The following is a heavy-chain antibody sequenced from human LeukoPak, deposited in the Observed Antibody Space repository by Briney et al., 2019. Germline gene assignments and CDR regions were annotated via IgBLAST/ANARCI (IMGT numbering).Heavy chain of an antibody. V-gene: IGHV4-39*07. CDR2: IYYSGSS. CDR1: GDSISSISYY. J-gene: IGHJ5*02. CDR3: ARVPGYYNSNGYYINWFDP. D-gene: IGHD3-22*01. Sequence: SETLSLTCTVSGDSISSISYYWGWIRQPPGKGLEWIGNIYYSGSSQYNPSLKSRVSMSVDTSKSQFSLQLSSVTAADTAVYYCARVPGYYNSNGYYINWFDPWGQGTLVTVSS.